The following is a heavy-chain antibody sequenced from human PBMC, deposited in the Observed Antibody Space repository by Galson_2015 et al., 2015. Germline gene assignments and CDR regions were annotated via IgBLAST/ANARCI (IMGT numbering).Heavy chain of an antibody. J-gene: IGHJ3*02. CDR2: ISSSSSTI. CDR1: GFTFSSYS. V-gene: IGHV3-48*02. D-gene: IGHD3-22*01. CDR3: ARDTDYDSRGYYYGVGAFDI. Sequence: SLRLSCAASGFTFSSYSMHWVRQAPGKGLEWVSYISSSSSTIYYADSVKGRFTISRDNAKNSLYLQMNSLRDEDTAVYYCARDTDYDSRGYYYGVGAFDIWGQGTMVTVSS.